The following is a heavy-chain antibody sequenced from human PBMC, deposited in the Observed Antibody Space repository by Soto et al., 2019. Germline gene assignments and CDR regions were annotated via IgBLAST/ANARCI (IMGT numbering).Heavy chain of an antibody. CDR1: GDSVSSTSSA. CDR3: IRGWYFAD. J-gene: IGHJ4*02. V-gene: IGHV6-1*01. D-gene: IGHD6-19*01. Sequence: QVQLQQSGPGLVRPSQTLSLTCAISGDSVSSTSSAWNWIRQSPSRGLEWLGRTYYRSQWYSDYAVSMKGRLIIDADTSKNQFSLQLSSVTPEDTAVYYCIRGWYFADWGQGTLVTVSS. CDR2: TYYRSQWYS.